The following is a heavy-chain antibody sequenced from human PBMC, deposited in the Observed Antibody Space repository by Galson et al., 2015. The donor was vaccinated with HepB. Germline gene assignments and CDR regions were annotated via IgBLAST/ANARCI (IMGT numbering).Heavy chain of an antibody. D-gene: IGHD6-13*01. V-gene: IGHV6-1*01. CDR1: GDSVSSKSAA. Sequence: CAISGDSVSSKSAAWNWIRQSPSRGLEWLGRTYYRSKWYDDYAVSVKSRITINPDTSKNQFSLHLNSVTPEDTAVYYCARNFWEQQLHYFDSWGQGTLVIASS. J-gene: IGHJ4*02. CDR3: ARNFWEQQLHYFDS. CDR2: TYYRSKWYD.